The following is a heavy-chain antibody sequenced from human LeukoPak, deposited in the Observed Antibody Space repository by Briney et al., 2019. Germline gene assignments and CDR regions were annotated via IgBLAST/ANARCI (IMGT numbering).Heavy chain of an antibody. Sequence: SETLSLTCAVYGGSFSGYYWSWIRQPPGKGLEWIGEINHSGSTNYNPSLKSRVTISVDTSKNQFSLKLSSVTAADTAVYYCARDSVVRGATFDYWGQGTLDTVSS. CDR1: GGSFSGYY. V-gene: IGHV4-34*01. J-gene: IGHJ4*02. D-gene: IGHD3-10*01. CDR3: ARDSVVRGATFDY. CDR2: INHSGST.